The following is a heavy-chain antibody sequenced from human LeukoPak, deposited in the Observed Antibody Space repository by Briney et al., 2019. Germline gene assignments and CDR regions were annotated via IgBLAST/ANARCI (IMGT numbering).Heavy chain of an antibody. V-gene: IGHV4-34*01. CDR3: ARGGRDGYNFYFDY. CDR1: GGSFSGYY. CDR2: INHSGST. J-gene: IGHJ4*02. D-gene: IGHD5-24*01. Sequence: SETLSLTCAVYGGSFSGYYWSWIRQPPGKGLEWIGEINHSGSTNYNPSLKSRVTISVDTSKNQFSLKLSSVTAADTAVYYCARGGRDGYNFYFDYWGQGTLVTVSS.